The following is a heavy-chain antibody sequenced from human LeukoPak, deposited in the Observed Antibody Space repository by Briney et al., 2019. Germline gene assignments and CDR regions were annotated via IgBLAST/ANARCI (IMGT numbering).Heavy chain of an antibody. V-gene: IGHV3-30*18. D-gene: IGHD6-13*01. CDR1: GFTFSNYG. CDR3: AKDNVAAAGRYFDY. CDR2: ISYDGSNK. Sequence: PGGSLILSCAASGFTFSNYGMHWVRQAPGKGLEWVALISYDGSNKYFADSVKGRFTISRDNSENTLYLQMHSLRAEDTAVYYCAKDNVAAAGRYFDYWGQGTLVTVSS. J-gene: IGHJ4*02.